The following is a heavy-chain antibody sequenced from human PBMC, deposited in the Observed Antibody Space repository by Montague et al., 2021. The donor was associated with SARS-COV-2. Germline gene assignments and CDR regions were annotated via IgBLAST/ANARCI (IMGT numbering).Heavy chain of an antibody. J-gene: IGHJ6*02. CDR3: ARGSQVGSWPPTDSGMDV. V-gene: IGHV6-1*01. CDR1: GDSVSSNSAA. D-gene: IGHD6-13*01. Sequence: CAISGDSVSSNSAAWKWIRQSPSRGLEWLGRTYYRSKWHNDYAESVISRITINPDTSKNQISLQLNSVTPEDTAVYYCARGSQVGSWPPTDSGMDVWGQGTKVTVSS. CDR2: TYYRSKWHN.